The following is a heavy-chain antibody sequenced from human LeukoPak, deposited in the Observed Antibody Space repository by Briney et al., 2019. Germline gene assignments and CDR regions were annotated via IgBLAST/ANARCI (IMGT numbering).Heavy chain of an antibody. CDR3: ASQGGLLWFGELSGGMDV. CDR1: GFTFRTYW. Sequence: GGSLRLSCAASGFTFRTYWMHWVRQAPGKGLVWVSRINSDGSSASYADSVKGRFTISRDNAKNTLYLQMNSLRAEDTAVYYCASQGGLLWFGELSGGMDVWGQGTTVTVSS. V-gene: IGHV3-74*01. J-gene: IGHJ6*02. D-gene: IGHD3-10*01. CDR2: INSDGSSA.